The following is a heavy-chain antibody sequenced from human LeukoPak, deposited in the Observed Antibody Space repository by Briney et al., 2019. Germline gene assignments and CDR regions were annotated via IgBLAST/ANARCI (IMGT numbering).Heavy chain of an antibody. CDR2: IYPGDSDT. J-gene: IGHJ6*02. D-gene: IGHD2-2*01. CDR1: GYSFTSYW. CDR3: ARRGQADIVVVPAAMRHYYGMDV. Sequence: AGESLKISCKGSGYSFTSYWIGWVRQMPGKGLEWMGIIYPGDSDTRYSPSFQGQVTISADKSISTAYLQWSSLKASDTAMYYCARRGQADIVVVPAAMRHYYGMDVWGQGTTVTVSS. V-gene: IGHV5-51*01.